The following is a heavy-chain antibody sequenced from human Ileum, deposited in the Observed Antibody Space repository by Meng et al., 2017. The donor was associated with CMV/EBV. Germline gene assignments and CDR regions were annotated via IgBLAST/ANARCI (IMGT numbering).Heavy chain of an antibody. Sequence: QVQLQESGPGLVHPPQTLSLTCTVSGDLLSTGDYYWSWIRQPPGKGPEWIGYIYYSGSTLYKPSLKSPVTISLDKSKNQFSLRLRSVTAADTAVYFCAREGGGWYFDSWGQGTLVTVSS. D-gene: IGHD6-19*01. CDR1: GDLLSTGDYY. CDR3: AREGGGWYFDS. V-gene: IGHV4-30-4*01. CDR2: IYYSGST. J-gene: IGHJ4*02.